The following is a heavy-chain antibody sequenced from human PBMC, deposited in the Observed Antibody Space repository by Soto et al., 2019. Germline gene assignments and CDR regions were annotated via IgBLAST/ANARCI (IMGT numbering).Heavy chain of an antibody. CDR1: GYSFTSYW. CDR2: IDPSDSYT. J-gene: IGHJ6*02. D-gene: IGHD6-13*01. CDR3: ARLGAAAGSPHYYYGMDV. Sequence: PGESLKISCKGSGYSFTSYWISWVRQMPGKVLEWMGRIDPSDSYTNYSPSFQGHVTISADKSISTAYLQWSSLKASDTAMYYCARLGAAAGSPHYYYGMDVWGQGTTVTVS. V-gene: IGHV5-10-1*01.